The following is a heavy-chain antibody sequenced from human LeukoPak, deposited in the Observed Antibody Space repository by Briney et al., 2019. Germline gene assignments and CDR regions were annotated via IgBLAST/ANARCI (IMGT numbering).Heavy chain of an antibody. V-gene: IGHV3-48*03. D-gene: IGHD2-15*01. CDR3: AREGRHLLSRNWLDP. Sequence: GRSLRLSCAASGFTFSSYEMNWVRQAPGKGLEWVSYISSSGTTIYYADSVKGRFTISRDNAKNSLYLQMNSLRAEDTAVYYCAREGRHLLSRNWLDPWGQGTLVTVSS. CDR1: GFTFSSYE. J-gene: IGHJ5*02. CDR2: ISSSGTTI.